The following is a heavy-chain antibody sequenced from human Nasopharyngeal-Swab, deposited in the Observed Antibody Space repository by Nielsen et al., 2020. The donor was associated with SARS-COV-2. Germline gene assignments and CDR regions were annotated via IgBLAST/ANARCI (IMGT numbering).Heavy chain of an antibody. CDR2: ISGIDEIT. J-gene: IGHJ3*01. CDR3: AKGYGSGSYVAFDV. V-gene: IGHV3-23*01. D-gene: IGHD3-10*01. Sequence: GRHPPGKGREWVSTISGIDEITYYADSVKGRLTISRDNSKNTLFLQMNSLRAEATAKYYCAKGYGSGSYVAFDVWGQGTMVTVSS.